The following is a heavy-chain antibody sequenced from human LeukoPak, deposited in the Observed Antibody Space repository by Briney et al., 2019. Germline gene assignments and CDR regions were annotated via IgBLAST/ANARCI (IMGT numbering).Heavy chain of an antibody. CDR2: INPNSGGT. V-gene: IGHV1-2*06. Sequence: ASVKVSCKASGYTFTGYYMHWVRQAPGQGLEWMGRINPNSGGTNYAQKFQGRVTMTRDTSISTAYMGLSRLRSDDTAVYYCARDYYDSSGSRNFDYWGQGTLVTVSS. J-gene: IGHJ4*02. D-gene: IGHD3-22*01. CDR3: ARDYYDSSGSRNFDY. CDR1: GYTFTGYY.